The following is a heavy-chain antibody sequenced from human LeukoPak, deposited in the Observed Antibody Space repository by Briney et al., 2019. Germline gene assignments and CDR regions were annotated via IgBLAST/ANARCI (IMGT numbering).Heavy chain of an antibody. CDR3: ARVRDNACDY. Sequence: ASVTVSCKTSGDMVSGYYMHWVRQAPGQGLEWMGWLRGDTGDTDSPQKFKGRVTMTRDAATNTAYMQLSRLTYDDTAMHFCARVRDNACDYWGQGTLVTVSS. CDR1: GDMVSGYY. V-gene: IGHV1-2*02. J-gene: IGHJ4*02. D-gene: IGHD2-2*01. CDR2: LRGDTGDT.